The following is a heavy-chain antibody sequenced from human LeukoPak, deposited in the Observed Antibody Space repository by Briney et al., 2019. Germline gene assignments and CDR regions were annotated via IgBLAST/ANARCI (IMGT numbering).Heavy chain of an antibody. CDR2: RSDDGSAQ. D-gene: IGHD1-26*01. Sequence: PGRSLRLSCIASGFTFNKYGMHWVRQAPGRGLEWVAVRSDDGSAQHYLDSVRGRFTISRDNAKNSLYLQMNSLRAGDTAVYYCAREGIVGATRVTDSWGQGTLVTVSS. CDR1: GFTFNKYG. J-gene: IGHJ4*02. V-gene: IGHV3-30*03. CDR3: AREGIVGATRVTDS.